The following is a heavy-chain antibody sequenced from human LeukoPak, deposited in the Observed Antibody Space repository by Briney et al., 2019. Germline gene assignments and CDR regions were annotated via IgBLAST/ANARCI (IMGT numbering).Heavy chain of an antibody. CDR1: GGSFIAYG. CDR3: TRDSGHRQFDVYYYMDV. V-gene: IGHV1-69*05. CDR2: RIPIFGTV. J-gene: IGHJ6*03. Sequence: ASVKVSSNAAGGSFIAYGVSWVRQAPGQGPEWIGGRIPIFGTVTYAKKFKGRVTITTEDSKSRVYMELTSLRSEETAVYFCTRDSGHRQFDVYYYMDVWGKGTTVTVSS. D-gene: IGHD6-19*01.